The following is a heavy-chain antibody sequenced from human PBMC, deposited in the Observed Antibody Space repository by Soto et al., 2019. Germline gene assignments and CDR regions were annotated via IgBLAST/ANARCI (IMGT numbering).Heavy chain of an antibody. D-gene: IGHD3-9*01. Sequence: GRSLRLSCAASGVTLSNYAMSWVRQAPGKGLEWVSVISGSGDRTYYADSVKGRFTISRDNAKSTLYLQMSSLRVEDTAVYYCAKGLHRDAIVTGDSVGVFGSWGQGTLVTVSS. V-gene: IGHV3-23*01. CDR3: AKGLHRDAIVTGDSVGVFGS. CDR2: ISGSGDRT. CDR1: GVTLSNYA. J-gene: IGHJ4*02.